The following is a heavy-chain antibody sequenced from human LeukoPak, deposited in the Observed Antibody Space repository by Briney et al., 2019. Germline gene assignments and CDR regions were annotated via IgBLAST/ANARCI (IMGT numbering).Heavy chain of an antibody. J-gene: IGHJ4*02. CDR1: GGSISSYY. CDR2: IYYSGST. Sequence: SGTLFLTCTVAGGSISSYYWSWIRQPPGKGLEWIGDIYYSGSTNYNPSLNSRVTISVDTSKYKFSLNLRSVTAVATAAYYCARGLYGDSVGYWGQGTLVTVSS. D-gene: IGHD4-17*01. CDR3: ARGLYGDSVGY. V-gene: IGHV4-59*01.